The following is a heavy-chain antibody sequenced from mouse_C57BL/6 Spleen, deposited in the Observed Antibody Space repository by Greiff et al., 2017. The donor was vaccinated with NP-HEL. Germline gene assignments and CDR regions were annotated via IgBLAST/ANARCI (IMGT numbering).Heavy chain of an antibody. CDR3: ASEGLAY. J-gene: IGHJ3*01. Sequence: QVQLQQSGAELVRPGSSVKLSCKDSYFAFMASAMHWVKQRPGHGLEWIGSFTMYSDATEYSENFKGKATLTANKSSSTAYMERSSLTSEDSAVYDCASEGLAYWGQGTLVTVAA. V-gene: IGHV1-49*01. CDR2: FTMYSDAT. CDR1: YFAFMASA.